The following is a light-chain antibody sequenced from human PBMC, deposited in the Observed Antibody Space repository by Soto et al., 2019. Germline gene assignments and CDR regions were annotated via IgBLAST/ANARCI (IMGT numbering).Light chain of an antibody. V-gene: IGKV3-20*01. Sequence: EVVMTQSPATLSVSPGERVTLSCRSSQSVADNLAWFQQKPGQGPRLLIYGASSRPTGIPDRFSGSGSGTDFTLTISRLEPEDFAVYYCQQYGSSSTFGQGTRLEIK. CDR2: GAS. CDR1: QSVADN. CDR3: QQYGSSST. J-gene: IGKJ5*01.